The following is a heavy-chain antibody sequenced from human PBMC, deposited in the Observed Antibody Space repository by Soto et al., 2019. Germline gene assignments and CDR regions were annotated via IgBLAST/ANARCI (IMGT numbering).Heavy chain of an antibody. V-gene: IGHV3-11*05. CDR2: ISSTSRYT. CDR1: GFTFSDYY. J-gene: IGHJ4*02. CDR3: ARERNGYNSIFDY. Sequence: QVHLVESGGGLVKPGGSLRLSCAASGFTFSDYYMSWIRQAPGKGLEWVSYISSTSRYTNYADSVRGRFTISRDNAKNSLILQMNSLRAEDTAVYYCARERNGYNSIFDYWGQGTLVTVSS. D-gene: IGHD5-12*01.